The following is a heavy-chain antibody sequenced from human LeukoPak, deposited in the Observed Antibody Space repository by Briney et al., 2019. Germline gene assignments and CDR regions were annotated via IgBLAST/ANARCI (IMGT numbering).Heavy chain of an antibody. D-gene: IGHD4-17*01. V-gene: IGHV4-59*08. CDR1: GGSISSYY. CDR2: IYYSGST. Sequence: PSETLSLTCTVSGGSISSYYWSWVRQPPGKGLEWIGYIYYSGSTNYNPSLKSRVTISVDTSKNQFSLKLSSVTAADTAVYYCARARYYGAHYFDYWGQGTLVTVSS. J-gene: IGHJ4*02. CDR3: ARARYYGAHYFDY.